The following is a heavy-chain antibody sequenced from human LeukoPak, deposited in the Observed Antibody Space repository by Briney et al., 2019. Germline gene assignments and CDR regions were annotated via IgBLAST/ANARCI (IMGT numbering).Heavy chain of an antibody. CDR3: AKDDRIQTRRYSYNY. V-gene: IGHV3-23*01. D-gene: IGHD5-18*01. CDR1: GFTFSSYA. J-gene: IGHJ4*02. Sequence: GGSLRLSCAASGFTFSSYAMSWVRQAPGKGLEWVSTISGSGGSTSYADSVKGRFTISRDNSKNTLYLQMNSLRAEDTAVYYCAKDDRIQTRRYSYNYWGQGTLVTVSS. CDR2: ISGSGGST.